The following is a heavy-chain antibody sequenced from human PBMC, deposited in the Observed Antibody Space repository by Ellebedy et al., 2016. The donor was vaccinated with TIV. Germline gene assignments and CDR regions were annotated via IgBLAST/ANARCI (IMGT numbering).Heavy chain of an antibody. CDR1: GFTFSSYA. D-gene: IGHD1-26*01. V-gene: IGHV3-33*08. CDR3: ARAHGTKPPF. Sequence: GESLKISCAASGFTFSSYAMNWVRQAPGKGLNWVATIWHDGSNKLYVGSVRGRFTISRDNSKNTLYLEMNSLRVEDTAVYYRARAHGTKPPFWGQGTQVTVSS. J-gene: IGHJ4*01. CDR2: IWHDGSNK.